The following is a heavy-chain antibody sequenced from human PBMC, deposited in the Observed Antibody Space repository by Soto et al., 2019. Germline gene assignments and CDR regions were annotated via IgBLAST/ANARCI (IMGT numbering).Heavy chain of an antibody. V-gene: IGHV1-69*12. CDR2: IIPIFGTA. CDR1: GGTFSSYG. CDR3: ARAAQPRDYYYGMDV. Sequence: QVQLVQSGAEVKKPGSSVKVSCKASGGTFSSYGISWGRQAPGQGLEWMGGIIPIFGTANYAQKFQGRVTITADESTSTAYMELSSLRSEDTAVYYCARAAQPRDYYYGMDVWGQGTTVTVSS. J-gene: IGHJ6*02.